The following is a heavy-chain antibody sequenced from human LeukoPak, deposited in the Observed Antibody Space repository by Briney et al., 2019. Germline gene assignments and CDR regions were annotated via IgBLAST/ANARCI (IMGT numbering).Heavy chain of an antibody. J-gene: IGHJ4*02. CDR3: ARHSCSSTSCYLGY. CDR2: IYYSGST. CDR1: GGSFSGYY. Sequence: IPSETLSLTCAVYGGSFSGYYWGWIRQPPGKGREWIGSIYYSGSTYYNPSLKSRVTISVDTSKNQCSLKLSSVTAADTAVYYCARHSCSSTSCYLGYWGQGTQVTVSS. D-gene: IGHD2-2*01. V-gene: IGHV4-39*01.